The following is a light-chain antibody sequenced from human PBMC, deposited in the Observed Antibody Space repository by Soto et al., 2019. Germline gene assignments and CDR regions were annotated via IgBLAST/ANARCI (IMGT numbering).Light chain of an antibody. J-gene: IGKJ4*01. CDR2: AAS. Sequence: DIQLTQSPSFLSPSVGDRVTITCRASQDISSYLAWYQQKPGKGPKLLIYAASFLESGVPSRFSGSGSGTAFTLTISSLQPEDFATYCCQQLNSYPLTFGGGTKVE. CDR1: QDISSY. V-gene: IGKV1-9*01. CDR3: QQLNSYPLT.